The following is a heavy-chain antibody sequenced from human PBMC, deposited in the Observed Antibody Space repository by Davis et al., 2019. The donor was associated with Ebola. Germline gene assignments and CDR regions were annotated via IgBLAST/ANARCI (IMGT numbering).Heavy chain of an antibody. V-gene: IGHV5-51*01. J-gene: IGHJ4*02. CDR2: IYPGDSDT. CDR1: GYSFTSYW. Sequence: GESLKISCKGSGYSFTSYWIGWVRQMPGKGLEWMGIIYPGDSDTRYSPSFQGQVTISADKSISTAYLQWSSLKASDTAMYYCASAGNYYDSSGYYSFDYWGQGTLVTVSS. CDR3: ASAGNYYDSSGYYSFDY. D-gene: IGHD3-22*01.